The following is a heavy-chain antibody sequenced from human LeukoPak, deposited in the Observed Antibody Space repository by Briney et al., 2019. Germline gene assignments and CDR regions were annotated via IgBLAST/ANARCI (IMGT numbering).Heavy chain of an antibody. CDR3: ARTMTGAFFDY. J-gene: IGHJ4*02. CDR1: GFTFSTYW. CDR2: INGNGSST. Sequence: GGSLRLSCAASGFTFSTYWIHWVRQAPGKGLVWVSHINGNGSSTSYADSVKGRFAISRNNAKNTLYLQMNSLRAEDTAVYYCARTMTGAFFDYWGQGALVTVSS. V-gene: IGHV3-74*01. D-gene: IGHD3-9*01.